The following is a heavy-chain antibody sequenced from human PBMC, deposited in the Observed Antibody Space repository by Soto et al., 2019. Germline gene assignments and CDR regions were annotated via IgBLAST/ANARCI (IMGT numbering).Heavy chain of an antibody. CDR2: INAGNGNT. V-gene: IGHV1-3*01. CDR1: GYTFTSYA. Sequence: GASVKVSCKASGYTFTSYAMHWVRQAPGQRLEWMGWINAGNGNTKYSQKFQGRVTIARDTSASTAYMELSSLRSEDTAVYYCARELPYYDFWSGYYTGGEEYYYGMDVWGQGTTVTVSS. CDR3: ARELPYYDFWSGYYTGGEEYYYGMDV. J-gene: IGHJ6*02. D-gene: IGHD3-3*01.